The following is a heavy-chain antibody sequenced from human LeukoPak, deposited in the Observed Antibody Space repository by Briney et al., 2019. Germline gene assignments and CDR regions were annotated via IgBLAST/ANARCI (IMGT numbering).Heavy chain of an antibody. D-gene: IGHD4-17*01. J-gene: IGHJ1*01. CDR2: IYYSGST. CDR1: GGSISSYY. V-gene: IGHV4-59*01. Sequence: SETLSLTCTVSGGSISSYYWSWIRQPPGKGLEWIGYIYYSGSTNYNPSLKSRVTISVDTSKNQFSLKLSSVTAADTAVYYCARASVTRGHWYFQHWGQGTMVAVSS. CDR3: ARASVTRGHWYFQH.